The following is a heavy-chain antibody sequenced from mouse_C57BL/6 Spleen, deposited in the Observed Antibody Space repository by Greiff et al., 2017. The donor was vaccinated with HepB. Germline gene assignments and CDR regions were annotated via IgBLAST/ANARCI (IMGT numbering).Heavy chain of an antibody. V-gene: IGHV1-15*01. J-gene: IGHJ4*01. Sequence: VQLQQSGAELVRPGASVTLSCKASGYTFTDYEMHWVKQTPVHGLEWIGAIDPETGGTAYNQKFKGKAILTADKSSITAYMELRSLTSEDSAVYYCTFITTVVAPYYYAMDYWSQGTSVTVSS. CDR2: IDPETGGT. CDR1: GYTFTDYE. CDR3: TFITTVVAPYYYAMDY. D-gene: IGHD1-1*01.